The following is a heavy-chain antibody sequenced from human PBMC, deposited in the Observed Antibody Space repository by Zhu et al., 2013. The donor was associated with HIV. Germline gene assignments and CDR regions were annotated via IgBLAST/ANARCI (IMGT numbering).Heavy chain of an antibody. D-gene: IGHD1-26*01. CDR2: ISVNNGNT. CDR3: ARVSGSYYYLFYMDV. Sequence: QVQLVQSGGDLKKPGASVKVSCKASGYSFSNYGITWVRQAPGQGLEWMGWISVNNGNTNHGQKFQGRVIMTTDTLTNTAYMELRSLRSDDTAVYYCARVSGSYYYLFYMDVWGKGTTVTVSS. V-gene: IGHV1-18*01. CDR1: GYSFSNYG. J-gene: IGHJ6*03.